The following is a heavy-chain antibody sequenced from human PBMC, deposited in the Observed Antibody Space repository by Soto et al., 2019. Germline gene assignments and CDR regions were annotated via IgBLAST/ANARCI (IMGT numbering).Heavy chain of an antibody. D-gene: IGHD3-3*01. CDR3: AKGPTVFVVFISSDYYYGMYV. CDR1: GFTFSTSA. CDR2: ISGSGAGT. V-gene: IGHV3-23*01. Sequence: GGYLRLSCTASGFTFSTSAMSWVRQAPGRGLEWVSGISGSGAGTYYADSVKGRFTIPRDNSKNTLYLQMSGLRAEDAAVYYCAKGPTVFVVFISSDYYYGMYVWGQAPPLTGS. J-gene: IGHJ6*02.